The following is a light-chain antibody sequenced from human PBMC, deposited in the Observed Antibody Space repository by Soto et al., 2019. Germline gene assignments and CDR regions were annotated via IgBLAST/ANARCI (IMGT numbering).Light chain of an antibody. Sequence: EIVMTQSPATLSVSPGERATLSCRASQSVSSNLALYQQKPGQAPRLLIYGASPRATGIPARFSGSRSGTEFTLTISSLQSEDCAVYYCQQYKNWPARTFGGGTKVEIK. J-gene: IGKJ4*01. CDR1: QSVSSN. CDR2: GAS. V-gene: IGKV3-15*01. CDR3: QQYKNWPART.